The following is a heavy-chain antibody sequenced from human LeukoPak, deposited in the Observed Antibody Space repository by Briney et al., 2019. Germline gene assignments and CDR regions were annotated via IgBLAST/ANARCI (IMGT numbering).Heavy chain of an antibody. D-gene: IGHD2-8*01. CDR1: GGSISSGGYS. Sequence: PSQTLSLTCAVSGGSISSGGYSWSWIRQPPGKGLEWIGYIYHSGSTYYNPSLKSRVTISVDRSKNQFSLKLSSVTAADTAVYYCARHVEGYCTNGVCYWGPWGQGTLVTVSS. J-gene: IGHJ5*02. CDR3: ARHVEGYCTNGVCYWGP. V-gene: IGHV4-30-2*01. CDR2: IYHSGST.